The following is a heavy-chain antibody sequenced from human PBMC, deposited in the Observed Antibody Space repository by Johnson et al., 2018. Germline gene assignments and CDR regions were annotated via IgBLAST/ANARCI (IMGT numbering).Heavy chain of an antibody. CDR3: ARFSSTDNTRAKAFDI. D-gene: IGHD2/OR15-2a*01. J-gene: IGHJ3*02. Sequence: VQLVQSGGGVVRPGGSLRLSCAASGFTFGAYGMSWVRKGPGRGLEWVSGISWNGGDTSYADAVKGRFTISRDNAKNSLYLQMTSLRVDETALDHCARFSSTDNTRAKAFDIWGQGTMVTVSS. CDR1: GFTFGAYG. CDR2: ISWNGGDT. V-gene: IGHV3-20*01.